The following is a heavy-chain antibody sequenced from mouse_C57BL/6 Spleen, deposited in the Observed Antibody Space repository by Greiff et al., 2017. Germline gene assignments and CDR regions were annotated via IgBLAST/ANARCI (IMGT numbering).Heavy chain of an antibody. CDR3: ARIYYYGSSYWYFDV. Sequence: EVQLVESGGGLVQPGGSLKLSCAASGFTFSDYYMYWVRQTPENRLEWVAYISNGGGSTYYPDTVKGRFTISRDNAKNTLYLQMNRLKSEDTAMYYCARIYYYGSSYWYFDVRGTGTTGTVSS. CDR1: GFTFSDYY. CDR2: ISNGGGST. D-gene: IGHD1-1*01. V-gene: IGHV5-12*01. J-gene: IGHJ1*03.